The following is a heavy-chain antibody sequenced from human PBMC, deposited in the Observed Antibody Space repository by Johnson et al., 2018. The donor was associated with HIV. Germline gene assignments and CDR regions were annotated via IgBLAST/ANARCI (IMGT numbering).Heavy chain of an antibody. J-gene: IGHJ3*02. CDR2: ISYDGSNK. CDR1: GFTFSSYA. CDR3: ARGAYYDILTGYSDAFDI. D-gene: IGHD3-9*01. Sequence: VQLVESGGGLVQPGRSLRLSCAASGFTFSSYAMHWVRQAPGKGLEWVAVISYDGSNKYYADSVKGRFTISRDNSKNTLYLQMNSLRAEDTAVYYCARGAYYDILTGYSDAFDIWGQGTMVTVSS. V-gene: IGHV3-30*04.